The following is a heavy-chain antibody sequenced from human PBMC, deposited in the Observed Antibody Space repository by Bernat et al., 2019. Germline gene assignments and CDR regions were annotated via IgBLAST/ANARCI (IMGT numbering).Heavy chain of an antibody. CDR1: GYTFTSYA. D-gene: IGHD3-3*01. V-gene: IGHV7-4-1*02. Sequence: QVQLVQSGSELKKPGASVKVSCKASGYTFTSYAMNWVRQAPGQGLEWMGWINTNTGNPTYAQGFTGRFVFSLDTSVSTAYLQISSLTAEDTAVYYCASPLRFLEWLSPLDYYYYMDVWGKGTTVTVSS. CDR2: INTNTGNP. J-gene: IGHJ6*03. CDR3: ASPLRFLEWLSPLDYYYYMDV.